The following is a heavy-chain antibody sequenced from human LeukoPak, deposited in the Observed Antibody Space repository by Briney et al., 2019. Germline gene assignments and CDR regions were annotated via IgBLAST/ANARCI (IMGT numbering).Heavy chain of an antibody. V-gene: IGHV3-64*01. CDR2: ISSIGGSP. Sequence: GGSLRLSCAASGFTFSSYAMHWVRQAPGKGGEYVSAISSIGGSPYYPHSVNARFPISTDNSKNTLYLQMCSLTAEDMAVYYCARAGRYSSSCLDAFDFWCQGTTLTASS. CDR1: GFTFSSYA. D-gene: IGHD6-13*01. J-gene: IGHJ3*01. CDR3: ARAGRYSSSCLDAFDF.